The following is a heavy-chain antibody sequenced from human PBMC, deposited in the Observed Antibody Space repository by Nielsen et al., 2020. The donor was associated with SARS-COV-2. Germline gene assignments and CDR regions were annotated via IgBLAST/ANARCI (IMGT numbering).Heavy chain of an antibody. Sequence: GSLRLSCAVYGGSFSGYYWNWIRQPPGKGLEWIGEINHSGSTNYNPSLKSRVTISVDTSKNQFSLKLSSVTAADTAVYYCARGFLAAAGTGLGYFQHWGQGTLVTVSS. D-gene: IGHD6-13*01. CDR3: ARGFLAAAGTGLGYFQH. J-gene: IGHJ1*01. CDR2: INHSGST. CDR1: GGSFSGYY. V-gene: IGHV4-34*01.